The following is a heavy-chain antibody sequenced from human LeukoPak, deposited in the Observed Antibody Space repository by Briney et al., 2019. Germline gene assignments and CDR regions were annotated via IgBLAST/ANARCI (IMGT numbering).Heavy chain of an antibody. J-gene: IGHJ3*02. D-gene: IGHD6-6*01. V-gene: IGHV5-51*01. Sequence: GESLKISCKGSGYSFTNYWIGWVRQMPGKGLEWMAIIYPGDSDTRYSPSFQGQVTISADKSISTAYLQWSSLKASDTAMYYCARPVSSSSSAFDIWGQGTMVTVSS. CDR1: GYSFTNYW. CDR2: IYPGDSDT. CDR3: ARPVSSSSSAFDI.